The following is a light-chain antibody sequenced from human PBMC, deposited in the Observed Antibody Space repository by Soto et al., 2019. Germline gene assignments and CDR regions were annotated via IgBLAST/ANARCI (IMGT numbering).Light chain of an antibody. Sequence: QSVLTQPPSASGTPGQRVTISCSGSSSNIGSNYVYWYQQLPGTAPKLLIYNNNQRPSGVPDRFSGSKSDTSASLAISGLRSEDEADYYCAAWDDSLSGVVFGGGTKLTVL. V-gene: IGLV1-47*02. CDR3: AAWDDSLSGVV. CDR1: SSNIGSNY. J-gene: IGLJ2*01. CDR2: NNN.